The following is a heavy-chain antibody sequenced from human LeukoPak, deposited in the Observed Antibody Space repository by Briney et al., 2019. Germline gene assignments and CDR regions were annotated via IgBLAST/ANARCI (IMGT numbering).Heavy chain of an antibody. J-gene: IGHJ4*02. Sequence: GALRLSCIASGFSFSGHWMHWARQLPGKGLVWVSRISPTGSTTSYADSVKGRFTVSRDNSKNTLYLQMNSLRAEDTAVYYCAKPNSSGFGYWGQGTLVTVSS. CDR3: AKPNSSGFGY. D-gene: IGHD6-19*01. CDR2: ISPTGSTT. V-gene: IGHV3-74*01. CDR1: GFSFSGHW.